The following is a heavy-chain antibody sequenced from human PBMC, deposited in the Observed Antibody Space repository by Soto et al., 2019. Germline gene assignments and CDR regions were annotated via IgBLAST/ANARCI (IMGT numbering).Heavy chain of an antibody. CDR2: INHSGTS. Sequence: SSGTLSLTCTVSGGSFRGYYWGWVRQPPGKGLEWIGEINHSGTSNYHPSLKSRVTISVATSKNQFSLTVNSVTPADTAVYYCARGEITLLGGMDVWGQGTTVTVSS. D-gene: IGHD3-10*01. CDR3: ARGEITLLGGMDV. J-gene: IGHJ6*02. V-gene: IGHV4-34*01. CDR1: GGSFRGYY.